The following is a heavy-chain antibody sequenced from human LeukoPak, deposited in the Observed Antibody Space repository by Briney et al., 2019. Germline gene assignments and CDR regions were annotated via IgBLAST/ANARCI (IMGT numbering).Heavy chain of an antibody. Sequence: ASVMVSCKASGGTFSSYAISWVRQAPGQGLEWMGGIIPIFGTANYAQKFQGRVTITADESTSTAYMELSSLRSEDTAVYYCARGGATVTRPSRRPQQPFDYWGQGTLVTVSS. J-gene: IGHJ4*02. CDR3: ARGGATVTRPSRRPQQPFDY. CDR1: GGTFSSYA. D-gene: IGHD4-17*01. CDR2: IIPIFGTA. V-gene: IGHV1-69*13.